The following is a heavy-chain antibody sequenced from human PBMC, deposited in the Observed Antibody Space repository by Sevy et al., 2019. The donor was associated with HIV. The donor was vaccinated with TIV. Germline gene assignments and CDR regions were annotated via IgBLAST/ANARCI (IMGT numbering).Heavy chain of an antibody. CDR1: GYTFTAHY. V-gene: IGHV1-2*02. CDR3: ARVQRGGVPDY. CDR2: INPDSGDT. J-gene: IGHJ4*02. Sequence: ASVKVSCTSSGYTFTAHYLRWVRQAPGQGLEWMGWINPDSGDTKYTEKFQGRVTMTRDTSFNTAYMELITLRSDDTAVYFCARVQRGGVPDYWGQGTLVTVSS. D-gene: IGHD3-10*01.